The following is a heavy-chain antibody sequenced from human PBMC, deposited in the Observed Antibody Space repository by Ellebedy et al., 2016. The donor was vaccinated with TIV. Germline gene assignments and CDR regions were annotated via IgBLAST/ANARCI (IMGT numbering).Heavy chain of an antibody. Sequence: MPSETLSLTCSVSGGSISSYFWSWIRQAPGKGLEWIGYIYYSGSTNYNPSLKSRVTISADTSKNQLSLKLNSVTAADTAVYYCATGGTVGPTIYDYWGQGTLVSVSS. D-gene: IGHD1-26*01. CDR1: GGSISSYF. CDR3: ATGGTVGPTIYDY. CDR2: IYYSGST. V-gene: IGHV4-59*01. J-gene: IGHJ4*02.